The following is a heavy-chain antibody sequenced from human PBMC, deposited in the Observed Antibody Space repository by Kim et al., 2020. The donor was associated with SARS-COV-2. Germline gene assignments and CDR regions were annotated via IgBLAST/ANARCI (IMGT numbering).Heavy chain of an antibody. CDR3: AKGLHDFWSGYWVPLVGY. D-gene: IGHD3-3*01. CDR2: ISGDGGST. J-gene: IGHJ4*02. V-gene: IGHV3-43*02. CDR1: GFTFDDYA. Sequence: GGSLRLSCAASGFTFDDYAMHWVRQAPGKGLEWVSLISGDGGSTYYADSVKGRFTISRDNSKNSLYLQMNSLRTEDTALYYCAKGLHDFWSGYWVPLVGYWGQGTLVTVSS.